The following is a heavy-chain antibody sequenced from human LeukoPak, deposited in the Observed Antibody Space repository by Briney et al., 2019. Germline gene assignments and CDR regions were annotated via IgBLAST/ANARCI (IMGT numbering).Heavy chain of an antibody. V-gene: IGHV3-64D*06. Sequence: GGSLRLSCSASGFTFSSYAMHWVRQAPGKGLEYVSAISSNGGSTYYADSVKGRFTISRDESKNTLYLQMSSLRAEDTAVYYCVKDARGYSGYDQGNYWGQGTLVTVSS. CDR2: ISSNGGST. D-gene: IGHD5-12*01. CDR3: VKDARGYSGYDQGNY. J-gene: IGHJ4*02. CDR1: GFTFSSYA.